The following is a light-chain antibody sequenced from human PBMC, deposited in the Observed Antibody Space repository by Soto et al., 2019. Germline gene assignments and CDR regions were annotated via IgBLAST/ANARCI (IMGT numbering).Light chain of an antibody. CDR1: QNIRSS. CDR2: DAS. V-gene: IGKV3-11*01. CDR3: QQRSSWPPT. Sequence: EVVMTQSPASLSASPGDRVTLSCRASQNIRSSLSWYQQRPGQAPRLLIYDASNRATGVPARFSGSGSGTDFTLTISSLEPEDFAVYYCQQRSSWPPTFGQGTRLEIK. J-gene: IGKJ5*01.